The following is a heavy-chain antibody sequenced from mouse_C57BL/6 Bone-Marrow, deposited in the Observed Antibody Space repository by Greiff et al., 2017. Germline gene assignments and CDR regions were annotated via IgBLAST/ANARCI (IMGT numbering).Heavy chain of an antibody. J-gene: IGHJ4*01. CDR1: GYTFTSYW. Sequence: QVQLQQSGAELVKPGASVKLSCKASGYTFTSYWMHWVKQRPGQGLEWIGMIHPNSGSTNYNEKFKSKATLTVDKSSSTAYMQLSSLTSDDSAVYYCARSRIYYYGSPYAMDYWGQGTSVTVSS. CDR3: ARSRIYYYGSPYAMDY. D-gene: IGHD1-1*01. V-gene: IGHV1-64*01. CDR2: IHPNSGST.